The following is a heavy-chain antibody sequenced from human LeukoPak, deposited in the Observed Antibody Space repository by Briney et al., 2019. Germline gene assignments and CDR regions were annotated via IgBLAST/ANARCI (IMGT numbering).Heavy chain of an antibody. Sequence: GGSLGLSCAASGFTFDDYGMSWVRQAPGKGLEWVSGINWNGGSTGYADSVKGRFTISRDNAKNSLYLQMNSLRAEDTALYHCARDPGGFSSGYYFDNWGQGTLVTVSS. CDR3: ARDPGGFSSGYYFDN. D-gene: IGHD3-22*01. V-gene: IGHV3-20*01. CDR1: GFTFDDYG. J-gene: IGHJ4*02. CDR2: INWNGGST.